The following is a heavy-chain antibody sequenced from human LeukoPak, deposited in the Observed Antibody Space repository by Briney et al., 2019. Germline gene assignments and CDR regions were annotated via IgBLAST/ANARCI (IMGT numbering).Heavy chain of an antibody. Sequence: GGSLRLSCAASGFTFSSYAMHWVRQAPGKGLEYVSAISSNGGSTYYANSVKGRFTISRDNSKNTLYLQMGSLRAEGMAVYYCAKSAGWFGELLSYFDYWGQGTLVTVSS. J-gene: IGHJ4*02. CDR1: GFTFSSYA. CDR2: ISSNGGST. V-gene: IGHV3-64*01. D-gene: IGHD3-10*01. CDR3: AKSAGWFGELLSYFDY.